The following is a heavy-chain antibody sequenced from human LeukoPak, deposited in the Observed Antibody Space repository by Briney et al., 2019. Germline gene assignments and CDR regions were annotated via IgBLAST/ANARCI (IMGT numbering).Heavy chain of an antibody. V-gene: IGHV4-59*12. J-gene: IGHJ4*02. Sequence: SETLSLTCTVSGGSISSYYWSWIRQPPGKGLEWIGYIYYSGSTNYNPSLKSRVTISVDTSKNQFSLKLSSVTAADTAVYYCARDGSGYYQYYFDYWGQGTLVTVSS. CDR1: GGSISSYY. CDR2: IYYSGST. CDR3: ARDGSGYYQYYFDY. D-gene: IGHD3-22*01.